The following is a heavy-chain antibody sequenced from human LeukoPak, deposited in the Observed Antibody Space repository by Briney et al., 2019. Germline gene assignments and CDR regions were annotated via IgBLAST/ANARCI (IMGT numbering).Heavy chain of an antibody. CDR1: GFTVSSNY. CDR2: LYSGGST. D-gene: IGHD4-17*01. J-gene: IGHJ3*02. V-gene: IGHV3-66*01. CDR3: ATLGGKMYGDYARRAFDI. Sequence: PGGSLRLSCAASGFTVSSNYVSWVRQAPGKGLEWVSVLYSGGSTYYADSVKGRFTISRDNSKNTLYLQMNSLRAEDTAVYYCATLGGKMYGDYARRAFDIWGQGTMVTVSS.